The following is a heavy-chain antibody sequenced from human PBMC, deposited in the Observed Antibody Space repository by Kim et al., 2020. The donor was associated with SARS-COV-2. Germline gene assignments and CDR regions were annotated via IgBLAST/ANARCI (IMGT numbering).Heavy chain of an antibody. J-gene: IGHJ3*02. V-gene: IGHV4-4*07. CDR1: GGSISSYY. CDR3: ARECYSSGYYCDAFDI. CDR2: IYTSGST. D-gene: IGHD3-22*01. Sequence: SETLSLTCTVSGGSISSYYWSWIRQPAGKGLEWIGRIYTSGSTNYNPSLKSRVTMSVDTSKNQFSLKLSSVTAADTAVYYCARECYSSGYYCDAFDIWGQGTMVTVSS.